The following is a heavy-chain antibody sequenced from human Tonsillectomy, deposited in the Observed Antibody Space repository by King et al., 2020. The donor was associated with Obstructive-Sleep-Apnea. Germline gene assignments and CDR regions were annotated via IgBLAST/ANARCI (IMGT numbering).Heavy chain of an antibody. D-gene: IGHD6-19*01. CDR3: GRVSNIAVAGAYYFDY. CDR2: ISSSNSYI. Sequence: VQLVESGGGLVKPGGSLRLSCAASRFTFISYNMNWVRQAPGKGLEWVSSISSSNSYIYYADPVEGRVTISRDNAKNSLYRQMNSRRAEDTAVYYCGRVSNIAVAGAYYFDYWGQGTLFTVS. J-gene: IGHJ4*02. CDR1: RFTFISYN. V-gene: IGHV3-21*01.